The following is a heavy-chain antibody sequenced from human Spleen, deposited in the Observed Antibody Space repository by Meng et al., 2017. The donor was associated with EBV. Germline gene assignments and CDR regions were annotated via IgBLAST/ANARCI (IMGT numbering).Heavy chain of an antibody. CDR1: GGSISSRSYY. J-gene: IGHJ4*02. D-gene: IGHD5-24*01. V-gene: IGHV4-39*01. CDR2: MYYSGST. Sequence: QVQVRVSGPRLVQPSETLSLTCTVSGGSISSRSYYWGWIRQPPGKGLEWIGSMYYSGSTSLKSRLTISVDASKNQFSLELSSVTAADTAVYYCARGVVGQDGHNVNDYWGQGTLVTVSS. CDR3: ARGVVGQDGHNVNDY.